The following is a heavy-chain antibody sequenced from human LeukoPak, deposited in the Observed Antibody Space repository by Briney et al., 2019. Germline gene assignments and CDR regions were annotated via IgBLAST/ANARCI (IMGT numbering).Heavy chain of an antibody. D-gene: IGHD1-7*01. J-gene: IGHJ4*02. CDR3: ARGNTGTTPGY. Sequence: PSQTLSLTCTVSGGSISSGGYYWSWIRQPPGKGLEWIGYIYHSGSTYYNPSLKSRVTISVDRSKNQFSLKLSSVTAADTAVYYCARGNTGTTPGYWGQGTLVTVSS. V-gene: IGHV4-30-2*01. CDR2: IYHSGST. CDR1: GGSISSGGYY.